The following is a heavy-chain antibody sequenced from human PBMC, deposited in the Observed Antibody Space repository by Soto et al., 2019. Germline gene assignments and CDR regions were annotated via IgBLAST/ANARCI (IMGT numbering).Heavy chain of an antibody. D-gene: IGHD2-2*01. CDR3: TSLSERDIVVVPAADPYYYYMDV. V-gene: IGHV3-49*03. CDR1: GFTFGDYA. Sequence: GGSLRLSCTASGFTFGDYAMSWFRQAPGKGLEWVGFIRSKAYGGTTEYAASVKGRFTISRDDSKSIAYLQMDSLKTEDTAVYYCTSLSERDIVVVPAADPYYYYMDVWGKGTTVTVSS. CDR2: IRSKAYGGTT. J-gene: IGHJ6*03.